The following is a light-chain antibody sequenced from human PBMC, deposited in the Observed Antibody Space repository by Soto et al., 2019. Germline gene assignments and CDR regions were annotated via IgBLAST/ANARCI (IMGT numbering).Light chain of an antibody. CDR3: AAWDDSLNGYV. V-gene: IGLV1-44*01. Sequence: QSVLTQPPSASGTPGQRVTISCSGGSSNIGTNAVNWYQQLPGTAPKLLIYNNNQRPSGVPDRLSGSKSGTSASLAISGRQAEDEADYYCAAWDDSLNGYVFGTGTKLTVL. J-gene: IGLJ1*01. CDR2: NNN. CDR1: SSNIGTNA.